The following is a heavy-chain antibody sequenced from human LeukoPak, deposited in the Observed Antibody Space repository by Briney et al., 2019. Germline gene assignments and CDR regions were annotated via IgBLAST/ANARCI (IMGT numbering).Heavy chain of an antibody. CDR3: TTDLYYDSSGYYYGGFNAFDI. Sequence: GGSRRLSGAPSGSTFSNAWMSWVRQAPGKGLEWVGRIKSKTDGETKDYAAPVKGRFTMSRDNSKNTMYLQMNSLKTKDTAVYYCTTDLYYDSSGYYYGGFNAFDIWGQGTMVTVSS. V-gene: IGHV3-15*01. CDR2: IKSKTDGETK. D-gene: IGHD3-22*01. J-gene: IGHJ3*02. CDR1: GSTFSNAW.